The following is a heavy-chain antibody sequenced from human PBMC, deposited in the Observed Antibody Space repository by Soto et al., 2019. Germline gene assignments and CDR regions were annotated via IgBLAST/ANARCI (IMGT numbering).Heavy chain of an antibody. CDR1: GGSVSSGSYY. CDR3: ARADCSSTSCREAWFDP. V-gene: IGHV4-61*01. Sequence: SETLSLTCTVSGGSVSSGSYYWSWIRQPPGKGLEWIGYIYYSGSTNYNPSLKSRVTISVDTSKNQFSLKLSSVTAADTAVYYCARADCSSTSCREAWFDPWGQGTLVTVSS. D-gene: IGHD2-2*01. CDR2: IYYSGST. J-gene: IGHJ5*02.